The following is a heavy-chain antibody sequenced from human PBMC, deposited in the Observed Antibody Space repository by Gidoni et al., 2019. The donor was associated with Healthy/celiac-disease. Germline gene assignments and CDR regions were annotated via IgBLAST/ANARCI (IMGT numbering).Heavy chain of an antibody. D-gene: IGHD3-22*01. J-gene: IGHJ4*02. CDR3: AKDFGYYDSSGYLDY. V-gene: IGHV3-23*01. CDR2: ISGSGGST. CDR1: GFTFSSYA. Sequence: EVQLLESGVGLVQPGGSLRLSCAASGFTFSSYAMSWVRQAPGKGLEWVSAISGSGGSTYYADSVKGRFTISRDNSKNTLYLQMNSLRAEDTAVYYCAKDFGYYDSSGYLDYWGQGTLVTVSS.